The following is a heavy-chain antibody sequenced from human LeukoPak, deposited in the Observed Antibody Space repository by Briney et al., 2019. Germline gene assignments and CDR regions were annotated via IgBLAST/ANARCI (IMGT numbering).Heavy chain of an antibody. CDR3: ARDSTGLLWFGDLMPGAFDI. CDR1: GGTFSSYA. Sequence: SVTVSCKASGGTFSSYAISWARQAPGQGLEWMGRIIPILGIANYAQKFQGRVTITADKSTSTAYMELSSLRSEDTAVYYCARDSTGLLWFGDLMPGAFDIWGQGTMVTVSS. D-gene: IGHD3-10*01. V-gene: IGHV1-69*04. J-gene: IGHJ3*02. CDR2: IIPILGIA.